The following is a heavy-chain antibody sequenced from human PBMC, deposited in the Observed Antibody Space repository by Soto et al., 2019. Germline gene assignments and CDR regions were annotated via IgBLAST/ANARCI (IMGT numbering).Heavy chain of an antibody. D-gene: IGHD6-13*01. J-gene: IGHJ6*04. Sequence: GGPVEVSRKGSGGAFSSYAISWGRQGPRQGLEWVGGVIPIFCTAKYAQKVQGRGTITADRSPSTAYMELSNLRSEDTAVYYCARDISFAQQLEYYYYGLDVWGKGTTVTVSS. CDR1: GGAFSSYA. CDR3: ARDISFAQQLEYYYYGLDV. V-gene: IGHV1-69*01. CDR2: VIPIFCTA.